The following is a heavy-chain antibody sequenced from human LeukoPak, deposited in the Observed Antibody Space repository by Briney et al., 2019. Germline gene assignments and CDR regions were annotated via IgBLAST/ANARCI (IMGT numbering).Heavy chain of an antibody. CDR2: INDIGVST. CDR1: GLIFSNYA. D-gene: IGHD3-16*02. CDR3: AKYTNDYVWGSYREHDY. J-gene: IGHJ4*02. V-gene: IGHV3-23*01. Sequence: GGSLRLSCADSGLIFSNYAMTWVRQAPGKGLEWVSAINDIGVSTYYADSVKGRFTVSRDNSKNTLYLQMSSLRAEDTAVYYCAKYTNDYVWGSYREHDYWGQGTLVTVSS.